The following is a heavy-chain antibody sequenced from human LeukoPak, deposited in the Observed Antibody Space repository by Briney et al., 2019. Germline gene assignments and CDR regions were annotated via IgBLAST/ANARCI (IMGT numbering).Heavy chain of an antibody. J-gene: IGHJ4*02. V-gene: IGHV3-21*01. CDR2: ISSSSSYI. Sequence: GGSLRLSCAASGFTFRSYSMNWVRQAPGKGLECVSSISSSSSYIHYADSVKGRFAISRDNAKNSLYLQMHSLRAEDTAVYYCASGGVAEGADYWGQGTLVTVSS. D-gene: IGHD2-15*01. CDR1: GFTFRSYS. CDR3: ASGGVAEGADY.